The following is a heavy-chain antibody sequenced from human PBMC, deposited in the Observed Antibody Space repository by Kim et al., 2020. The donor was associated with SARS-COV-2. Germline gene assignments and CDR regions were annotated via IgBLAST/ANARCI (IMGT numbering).Heavy chain of an antibody. D-gene: IGHD3-16*01. J-gene: IGHJ4*02. Sequence: PSLKSRVTISVDTSKNQFSLKLSSVTAADTAVYYCARYYDYVRTRLGFDYWGQGTLVTVSS. V-gene: IGHV4-39*01. CDR3: ARYYDYVRTRLGFDY.